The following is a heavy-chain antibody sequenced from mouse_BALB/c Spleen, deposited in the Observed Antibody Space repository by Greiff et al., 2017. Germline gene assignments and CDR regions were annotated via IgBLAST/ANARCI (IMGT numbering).Heavy chain of an antibody. J-gene: IGHJ2*01. CDR2: IHYSGST. CDR1: GYSITSGYS. V-gene: IGHV3-1*02. Sequence: EVQVVESGPDLVKPSQSLSLTCTVTGYSITSGYSWHWIRQFPGNKLEWMGYIHYSGSTNYNPSLKSRISITRDTSKNQFFLQLNSVTTEDTATYYCAGRSPLTTGVARYYFDSWGQGTTLTVSS. CDR3: AGRSPLTTGVARYYFDS. D-gene: IGHD1-1*01.